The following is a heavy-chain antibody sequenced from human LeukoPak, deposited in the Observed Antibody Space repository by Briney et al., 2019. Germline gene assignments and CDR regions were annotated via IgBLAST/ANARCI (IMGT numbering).Heavy chain of an antibody. CDR3: AKNSWQQLMYY. J-gene: IGHJ4*02. D-gene: IGHD6-13*01. Sequence: SGGFLRLSCAASGFTFSSYGMHWVRQAPGKGLEWVAFIRYDGSNKYYADSVKGRFTISRDNSKNTLYLQMNSLRAEDTAVYYCAKNSWQQLMYYWGQGTLVTVSS. CDR1: GFTFSSYG. CDR2: IRYDGSNK. V-gene: IGHV3-30*02.